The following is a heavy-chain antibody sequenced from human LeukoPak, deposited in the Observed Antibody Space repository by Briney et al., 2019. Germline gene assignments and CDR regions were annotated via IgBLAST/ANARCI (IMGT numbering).Heavy chain of an antibody. CDR1: GFTFSTYW. CDR3: VREYSSSSGRVFDY. CDR2: VNTDGSET. D-gene: IGHD6-6*01. V-gene: IGHV3-74*01. Sequence: PGGSLRLSCAASGFTFSTYWMHWVRQAPGKGRVWVSRVNTDGSETYGDSVKGRFTISRDNAKNTLYLQMNSLRAEDTAVYYCVREYSSSSGRVFDYWGQGTLVTVSS. J-gene: IGHJ4*02.